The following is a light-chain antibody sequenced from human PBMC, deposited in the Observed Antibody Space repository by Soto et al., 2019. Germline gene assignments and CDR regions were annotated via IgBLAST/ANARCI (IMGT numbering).Light chain of an antibody. V-gene: IGKV1-5*01. J-gene: IGKJ1*01. CDR1: QSINNW. Sequence: DIQMTHSPSTLSASVLDRVTVTCRASQSINNWLAWYQQKPGKAPKLLIYDASTLESGVPSRFSGRGSGTEFTLTISSLQPDDIATYYCQQYNSYLTFGQGTKV. CDR2: DAS. CDR3: QQYNSYLT.